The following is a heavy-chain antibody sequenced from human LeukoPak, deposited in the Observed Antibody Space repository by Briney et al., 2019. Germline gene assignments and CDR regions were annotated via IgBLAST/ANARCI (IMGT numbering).Heavy chain of an antibody. D-gene: IGHD3-16*01. CDR3: ARKIQGEQHPFDY. J-gene: IGHJ4*02. Sequence: ASVKVSCKTSGYTFTTYPIHWVRQAPGQRLEWMGWINVGSGDTKYSQSFQGRVTINKDTSASTAYMELSGLTSEDTAVYYCARKIQGEQHPFDYWGQGALVTVSS. V-gene: IGHV1-3*01. CDR2: INVGSGDT. CDR1: GYTFTTYP.